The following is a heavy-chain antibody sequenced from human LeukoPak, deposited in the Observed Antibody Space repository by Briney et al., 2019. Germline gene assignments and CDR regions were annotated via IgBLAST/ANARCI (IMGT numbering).Heavy chain of an antibody. Sequence: SETLSLTCTVSGGSISIISSSTYYWGWIRQTPGKGLEWIGSLYYGENSHYNPSLKSRATLSVDTSNNQFSLKLTSVTAADAAVYFCARQLPTAAADTRGYFDYWGQGTVVTVSS. CDR2: LYYGENS. D-gene: IGHD6-25*01. CDR3: ARQLPTAAADTRGYFDY. V-gene: IGHV4-39*01. J-gene: IGHJ4*02. CDR1: GGSISIISSSTYY.